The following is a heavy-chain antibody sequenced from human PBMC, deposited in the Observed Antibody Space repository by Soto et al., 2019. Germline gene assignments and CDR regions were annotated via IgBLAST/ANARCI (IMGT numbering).Heavy chain of an antibody. Sequence: SYARHCVPQAPGEGQEWAVVVGSGVSYKKYAGSVKGPFIRYRDTSEHTLYLEMNRLRVDHTAEYYCARGYSHNRGLYGMDVWGQGTTVTVSS. V-gene: IGHV3-33*01. J-gene: IGHJ6*02. CDR1: SYA. CDR2: VGSGVSYK. D-gene: IGHD5-18*01. CDR3: ARGYSHNRGLYGMDV.